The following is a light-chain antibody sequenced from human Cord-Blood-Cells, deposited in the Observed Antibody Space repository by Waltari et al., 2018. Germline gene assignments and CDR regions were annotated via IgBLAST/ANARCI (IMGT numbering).Light chain of an antibody. CDR2: DAS. CDR1: QDISNY. CDR3: QQYDNLPLT. Sequence: DIQMTQSPSSLSASVGDRVTITCQASQDISNYLNWYQQKPGKAPKLLIYDASNLETGVPSGFSGSGSGTDLTFTISSLQPEDIATYYCQQYDNLPLTFGGGTKVEIK. V-gene: IGKV1-33*01. J-gene: IGKJ4*01.